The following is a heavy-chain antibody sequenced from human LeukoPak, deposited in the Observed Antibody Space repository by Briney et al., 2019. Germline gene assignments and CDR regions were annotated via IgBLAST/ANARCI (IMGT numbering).Heavy chain of an antibody. CDR3: ARSGYDVVFDY. CDR2: MSREGNTI. J-gene: IGHJ4*02. V-gene: IGHV3-48*03. CDR1: GFTFSSYE. Sequence: PGGSLRLSCAASGFTFSSYEMNWVRQAPGKGLERVSYMSREGNTIYYADSVKGRFTISRDNAKNSVYLQMSGVRAEDTAVYCWARSGYDVVFDYWGQGTLITVSS. D-gene: IGHD5-12*01.